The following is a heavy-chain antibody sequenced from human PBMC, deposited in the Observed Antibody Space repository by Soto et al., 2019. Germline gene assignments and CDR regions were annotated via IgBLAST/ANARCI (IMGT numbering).Heavy chain of an antibody. CDR1: GFTFSDYA. J-gene: IGHJ4*02. CDR2: VSHDGRNT. D-gene: IGHD6-19*01. Sequence: PGDSLRLSCAASGFTFSDYAMHWVRQAPGKGQEWVAVVSHDGRNTHYADSVKGRFTISRDSSKNTTSLEMTSLRAEDTAVYYCAKGGRQWLVTSDFNYWGQGALVTVSS. CDR3: AKGGRQWLVTSDFNY. V-gene: IGHV3-30*04.